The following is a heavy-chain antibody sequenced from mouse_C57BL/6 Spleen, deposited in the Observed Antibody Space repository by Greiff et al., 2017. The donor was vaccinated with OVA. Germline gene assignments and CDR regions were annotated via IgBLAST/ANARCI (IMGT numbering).Heavy chain of an antibody. CDR2: IYPGDGDT. CDR1: GYAFSSSW. D-gene: IGHD3-3*01. CDR3: ARWRGRYFDV. V-gene: IGHV1-82*01. J-gene: IGHJ1*03. Sequence: VQLQQSGPELVKPGASVKISCKASGYAFSSSWMNWVKQRPGKGLEWIGRIYPGDGDTNYNGKFKGKATLTADKSSSTAYMQLSSLTSEDSAVYFCARWRGRYFDVWGTGTTVTVSS.